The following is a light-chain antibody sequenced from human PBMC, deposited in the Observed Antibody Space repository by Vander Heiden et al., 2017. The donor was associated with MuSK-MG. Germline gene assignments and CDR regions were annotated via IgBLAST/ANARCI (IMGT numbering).Light chain of an antibody. V-gene: IGKV1-39*01. Sequence: DIYMTQSPASLSASVGDRVTITCRASQRISRYLNWYQQKPGEAPKLLIYVTSNLQSGVPSRFSGGGSGADFTLTISSLQPEDFATYYCQQSYNTPPTFGQGTKVEI. J-gene: IGKJ1*01. CDR3: QQSYNTPPT. CDR1: QRISRY. CDR2: VTS.